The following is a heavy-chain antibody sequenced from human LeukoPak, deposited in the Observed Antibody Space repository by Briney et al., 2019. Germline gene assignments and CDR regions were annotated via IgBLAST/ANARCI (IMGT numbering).Heavy chain of an antibody. CDR2: IYHSGST. J-gene: IGHJ4*02. D-gene: IGHD3-22*01. CDR3: ARSCYYDSSGYCFDY. V-gene: IGHV4-30-2*01. CDR1: GGSISSGGYS. Sequence: PSETLSLTCAVSGGSISSGGYSWSWIRQPPGKGLEWIGYIYHSGSTYYNPSLKSRVTISVDRSKNQFSLKLSSVTAADTAVYYCARSCYYDSSGYCFDYWGQGTLVTVPS.